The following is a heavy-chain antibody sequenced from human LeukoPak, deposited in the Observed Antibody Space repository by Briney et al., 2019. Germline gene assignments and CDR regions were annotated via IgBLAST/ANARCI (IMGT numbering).Heavy chain of an antibody. J-gene: IGHJ4*02. V-gene: IGHV4-39*01. CDR2: IYYSGST. D-gene: IGHD1-20*01. CDR3: AKTGYNWNGFSIY. Sequence: PSETLSLTCTVSGGSISSSSYYWGWIRQPPGKGLEWIGSIYYSGSTYYNPSLKSRVTISVDTSKNQFSLKLSSVTAADTAVYYCAKTGYNWNGFSIYWGQGTLVTVSS. CDR1: GGSISSSSYY.